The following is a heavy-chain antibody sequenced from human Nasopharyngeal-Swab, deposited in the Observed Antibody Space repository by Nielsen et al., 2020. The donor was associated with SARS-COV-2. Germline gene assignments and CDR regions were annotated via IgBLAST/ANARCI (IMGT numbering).Heavy chain of an antibody. Sequence: ASVNVSCKTSGYTFTDYYIHWVRQVPGQGLEWVGCINPYNGDTFYAQNFQGRVTVTRDTSRSTAYIDLSRLGSDDTAVYYCARDYYDNYDSDFWGQGTLVTVSS. J-gene: IGHJ4*02. CDR2: INPYNGDT. D-gene: IGHD3-22*01. V-gene: IGHV1-2*02. CDR3: ARDYYDNYDSDF. CDR1: GYTFTDYY.